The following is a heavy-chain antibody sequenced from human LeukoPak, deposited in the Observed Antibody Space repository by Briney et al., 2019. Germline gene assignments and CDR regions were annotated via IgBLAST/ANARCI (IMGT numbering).Heavy chain of an antibody. J-gene: IGHJ6*03. CDR1: GASISSGHW. Sequence: SSETLSLTCAVSGASISSGHWWSWVRQPPGKGLEWIGEIFHSGSTNYNPSLKSRVTISVDTSKNQFSLKLSSVTAADTAVYYCARLTAYYYMDVWGKGTTVTVSS. V-gene: IGHV4-4*02. CDR2: IFHSGST. D-gene: IGHD5-18*01. CDR3: ARLTAYYYMDV.